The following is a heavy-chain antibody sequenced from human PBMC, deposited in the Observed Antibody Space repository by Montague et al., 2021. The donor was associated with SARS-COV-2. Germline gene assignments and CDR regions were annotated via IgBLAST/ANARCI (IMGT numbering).Heavy chain of an antibody. D-gene: IGHD4-23*01. CDR1: GVSISGTSYY. CDR2: VYSGAGENT. Sequence: SETLSLTCTVSGVSISGTSYYWGWIRQPPGKGLEWIGNVYSGAGENTXYNPSLKSRVSTFLDMSKNQFSLKLSSVTAADTAVYYCARGLRWESWYFDLWGRGTLVTVSS. J-gene: IGHJ2*01. V-gene: IGHV4-39*07. CDR3: ARGLRWESWYFDL.